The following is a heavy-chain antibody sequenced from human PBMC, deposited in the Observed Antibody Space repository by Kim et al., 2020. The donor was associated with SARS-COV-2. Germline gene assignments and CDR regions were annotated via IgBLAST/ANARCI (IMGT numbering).Heavy chain of an antibody. D-gene: IGHD2-2*02. CDR1: GDSISSNY. CDR3: AREYQLLYRAFDY. Sequence: SETLSLTCTVSGDSISSNYWSWIRQPAGKGLEWIGRIYSSWSTNYNPSLKSRVTMSIDTSKNQFSLNLTSVTAADTAVYYCAREYQLLYRAFDYWGQGTLVTVSS. J-gene: IGHJ4*02. CDR2: IYSSWST. V-gene: IGHV4-4*07.